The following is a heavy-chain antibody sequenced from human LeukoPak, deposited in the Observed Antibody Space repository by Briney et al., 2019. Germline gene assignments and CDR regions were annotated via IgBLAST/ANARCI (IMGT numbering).Heavy chain of an antibody. Sequence: SQTLSLTCTVSGASISSGGYSWTWIRQPAGKGLECIGHIYSSGSSSYNPSLKSRATISVDTSKNQFFLKLSSVTAADTAVYYCARFFGPAAIRLRYYGMDVWGQGTTVTVSS. CDR1: GASISSGGYS. D-gene: IGHD2-2*01. CDR3: ARFFGPAAIRLRYYGMDV. V-gene: IGHV4-61*09. CDR2: IYSSGSS. J-gene: IGHJ6*02.